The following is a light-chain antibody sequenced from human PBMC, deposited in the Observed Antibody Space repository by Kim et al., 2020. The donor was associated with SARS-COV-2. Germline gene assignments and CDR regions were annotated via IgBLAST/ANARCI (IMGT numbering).Light chain of an antibody. CDR1: SSDVGGYNY. J-gene: IGLJ3*02. CDR3: SSYTSSSTWV. V-gene: IGLV2-14*04. Sequence: GQSRTISCTGTSSDVGGYNYVSCSQQHPGKAPKLMIYDVSKRPSGVSNRFSGSKSGNTASLTISGLQAEDEADYYCSSYTSSSTWVFGGGTQLTVL. CDR2: DVS.